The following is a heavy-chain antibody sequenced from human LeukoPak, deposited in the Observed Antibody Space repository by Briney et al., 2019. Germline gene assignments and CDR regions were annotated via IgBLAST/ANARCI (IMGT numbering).Heavy chain of an antibody. D-gene: IGHD2-21*01. J-gene: IGHJ6*02. CDR1: GYTFTGYY. CDR2: ISPKSGGT. V-gene: IGHV1-2*02. CDR3: ARAKLFTDGMDV. Sequence: ASVTVSCKASGYTFTGYYMHWVRQAPGQGLEWMGWISPKSGGTNYAQKVQGRVTMTRDTSISTAYMELSRLRSDDTAVYYCARAKLFTDGMDVWGQGTTVTVSS.